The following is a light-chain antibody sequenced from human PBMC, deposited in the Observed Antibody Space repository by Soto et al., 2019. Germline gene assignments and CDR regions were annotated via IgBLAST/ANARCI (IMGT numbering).Light chain of an antibody. CDR1: SSDVGGYNY. Sequence: QSVLTQPASVSGSPGQSITISCTGTSSDVGGYNYVYWYQQHPGKAPKLMIYDLSNQPSGLSNRISGPKSAKPASLTIFGLQAEDEADYYCSSYTSSSTRVFGTGTKVTVL. CDR2: DLS. V-gene: IGLV2-14*01. J-gene: IGLJ1*01. CDR3: SSYTSSSTRV.